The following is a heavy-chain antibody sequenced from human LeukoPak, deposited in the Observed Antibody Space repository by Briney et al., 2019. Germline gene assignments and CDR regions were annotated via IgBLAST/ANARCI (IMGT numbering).Heavy chain of an antibody. Sequence: GGSLRLSSAASGFNFNNYAMSWVRQTPGKGLEWLSAMTGPTDTTYYAESVKGRFTISRDYSKSMVYLQMNSLRADDTAVYYCAKGAEIDNWGQGTLVTVSS. CDR3: AKGAEIDN. CDR1: GFNFNNYA. J-gene: IGHJ4*02. CDR2: MTGPTDTT. V-gene: IGHV3-23*01.